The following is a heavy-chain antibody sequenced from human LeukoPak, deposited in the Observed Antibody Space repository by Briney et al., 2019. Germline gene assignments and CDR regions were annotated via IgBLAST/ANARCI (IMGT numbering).Heavy chain of an antibody. CDR1: AFTFSSHT. CDR3: ARDINSVAFDM. Sequence: NSGGSLRLSCAVSAFTFSSHTINWVRQAPGRGLEWVSCIGFSTTYIHYADSVKGRFTVTRDNDKGSVSLQMNSLRAEDTAVYYCARDINSVAFDMWGQGTVVTVSS. V-gene: IGHV3-21*04. J-gene: IGHJ3*02. CDR2: IGFSTTYI. D-gene: IGHD1-1*01.